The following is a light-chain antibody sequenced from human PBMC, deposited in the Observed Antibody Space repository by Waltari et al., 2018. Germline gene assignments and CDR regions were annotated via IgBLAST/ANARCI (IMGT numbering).Light chain of an antibody. Sequence: EIVLTQSPGTLSLSPGGSAALSCRASQSVSDRYLAWYQLNPGRAPRILIYGASNRASGIPDKFSGSGSGTDFTLTIRRLEPEDIAVYYCQQYGSSSTFGQGTKLEIK. CDR2: GAS. J-gene: IGKJ2*01. CDR1: QSVSDRY. CDR3: QQYGSSST. V-gene: IGKV3-20*01.